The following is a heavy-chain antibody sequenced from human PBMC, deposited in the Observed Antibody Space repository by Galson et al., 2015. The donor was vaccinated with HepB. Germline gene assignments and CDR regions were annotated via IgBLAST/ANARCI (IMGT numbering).Heavy chain of an antibody. CDR3: ARGGLQKQRNDYFDF. CDR1: GFTFRSYS. Sequence: SLRLSCAASGFTFRSYSMNWVRQAPGKGLEWVSSISPNDDYIYYAETLRGRFSISRDYARNSLYLQMNSLRAEDTAVYYCARGGLQKQRNDYFDFWGRGTLVTVSS. V-gene: IGHV3-21*01. J-gene: IGHJ4*02. CDR2: ISPNDDYI. D-gene: IGHD3-10*01.